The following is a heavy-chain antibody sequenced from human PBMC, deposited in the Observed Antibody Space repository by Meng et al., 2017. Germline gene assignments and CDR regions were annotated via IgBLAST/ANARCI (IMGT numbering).Heavy chain of an antibody. J-gene: IGHJ4*02. V-gene: IGHV1-18*01. Sequence: QGQVVQSGAEVKKPGASVKVSCNASAHTLSSDGFAWVRQAPGQGLEWMGWINAYNGYTDYAQKFLGRVTLTTDTSTNTGYMELRSLTSDDTAVYYCATRGNPYLDCWGQGTLVTVSS. CDR1: AHTLSSDG. CDR3: ATRGNPYLDC. CDR2: INAYNGYT.